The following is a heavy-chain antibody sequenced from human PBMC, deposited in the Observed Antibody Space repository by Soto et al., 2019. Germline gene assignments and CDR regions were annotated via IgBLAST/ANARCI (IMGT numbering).Heavy chain of an antibody. CDR3: ARDNDFWSGGRGMDV. V-gene: IGHV1-2*02. D-gene: IGHD3-3*01. Sequence: GAAVKVSCKASGYTFTGYYMHWVRQAPGQGLEWMGWINPNSGGTNYAQKFQGRVTMTRDTSISTAYMELSRLRSDDTAVYYCARDNDFWSGGRGMDVWGQGTTVTVPS. CDR2: INPNSGGT. CDR1: GYTFTGYY. J-gene: IGHJ6*02.